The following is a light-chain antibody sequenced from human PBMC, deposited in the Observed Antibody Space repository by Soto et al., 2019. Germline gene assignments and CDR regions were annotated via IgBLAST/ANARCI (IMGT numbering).Light chain of an antibody. Sequence: QSVLTQPPSASGSPGQSVTISCTGTSSDVGGYNYVSWYQQHPGKAPKLMIYEVSKRPSGVPDRFSGSKSGNTASLTVSGLQAEDEADYYCSSYAGRNEGVFGTGTKVTVL. CDR3: SSYAGRNEGV. V-gene: IGLV2-8*01. J-gene: IGLJ1*01. CDR1: SSDVGGYNY. CDR2: EVS.